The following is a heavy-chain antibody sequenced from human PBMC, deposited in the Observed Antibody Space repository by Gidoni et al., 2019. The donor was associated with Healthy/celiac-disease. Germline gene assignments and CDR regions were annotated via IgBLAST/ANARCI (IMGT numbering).Heavy chain of an antibody. V-gene: IGHV1-24*01. D-gene: IGHD3-9*01. CDR3: AWVNYDILTGYYRGGYFDY. Sequence: QVQLVQSGAAVKKPGASVKVSCTVSGYTLTALSMHWVRQAPGKGLEWMGGFDPEDGETIYAQKFQGRVNMTEDTATDTAYMELSSLRSEDTAVYYCAWVNYDILTGYYRGGYFDYWGQGTLVTVSS. J-gene: IGHJ4*02. CDR1: GYTLTALS. CDR2: FDPEDGET.